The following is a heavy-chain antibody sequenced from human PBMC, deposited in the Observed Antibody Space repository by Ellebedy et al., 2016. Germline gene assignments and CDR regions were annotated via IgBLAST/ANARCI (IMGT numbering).Heavy chain of an antibody. J-gene: IGHJ4*02. CDR1: GFSLSTSGMC. CDR3: ARGLYYFDY. Sequence: SGPTLVKPTQTLTLTCTFSGFSLSTSGMCVSWIRQPPGKALEWLARIDWDDDKYYSTSLETRLTISKDTSKNQVVLTMTNMDPVDTATYYCARGLYYFDYWGQGTLVTVSS. CDR2: IDWDDDK. V-gene: IGHV2-70*11.